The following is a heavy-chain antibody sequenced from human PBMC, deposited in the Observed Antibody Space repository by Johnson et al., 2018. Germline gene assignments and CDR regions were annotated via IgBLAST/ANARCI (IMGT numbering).Heavy chain of an antibody. V-gene: IGHV3-9*01. CDR2: ISWLSGSI. CDR1: GFTFDDYA. J-gene: IGHJ6*03. Sequence: EVQLVESGGGLVQPGRSLRLSCAASGFTFDDYAMHWVRQAPGKGLEWVSGISWLSGSIGYADSVKGRFTISRDNSKNTLYLQMNSLRAEDTAVYYCARGGSWFYYYMDVWGKGTTVTVSS. CDR3: ARGGSWFYYYMDV. D-gene: IGHD3-10*01.